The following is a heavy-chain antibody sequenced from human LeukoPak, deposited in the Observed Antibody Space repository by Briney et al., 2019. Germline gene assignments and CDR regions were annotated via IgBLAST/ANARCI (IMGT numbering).Heavy chain of an antibody. CDR3: ARVAVTKIHDY. Sequence: SETLSLTCTVSGGSISSYYWSWIRQPPGKGLEWIGYIYYSGSTNYNPSLKSRVTISVDASKNQFSLKLSSVTAADTAVYYCARVAVTKIHDYWGQGTLVTVSS. D-gene: IGHD4-17*01. CDR2: IYYSGST. V-gene: IGHV4-59*01. CDR1: GGSISSYY. J-gene: IGHJ4*02.